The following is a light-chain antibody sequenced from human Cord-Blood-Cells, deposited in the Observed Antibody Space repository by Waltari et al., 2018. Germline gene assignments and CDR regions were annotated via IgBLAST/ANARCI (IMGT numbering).Light chain of an antibody. J-gene: IGLJ1*01. CDR1: SSDVGRYNL. CDR2: EVS. CDR3: CSYAGSSTYV. V-gene: IGLV2-23*02. Sequence: QSALTQPASVSGSPGQSITISCTGTSSDVGRYNLVSCYQQPPGKAPKLMIYEVSKRPSGVSNRFSGSKSGNTASLTISGLQAEDEADYYCCSYAGSSTYVFGTGTKFTVL.